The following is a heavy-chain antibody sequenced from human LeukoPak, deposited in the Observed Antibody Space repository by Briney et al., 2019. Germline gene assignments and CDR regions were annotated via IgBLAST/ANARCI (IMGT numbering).Heavy chain of an antibody. CDR2: INLNSGGT. Sequence: GASVKVSCKASGYTFTGYYMHWVRQAPGQGLEWMGWINLNSGGTNYAQKFQGRVTMPRDKSISTAYMELSRLRSDDAAVYYCAREAIAAAVHAFDIWGQGPIVTVSS. D-gene: IGHD6-13*01. J-gene: IGHJ3*02. CDR1: GYTFTGYY. CDR3: AREAIAAAVHAFDI. V-gene: IGHV1-2*02.